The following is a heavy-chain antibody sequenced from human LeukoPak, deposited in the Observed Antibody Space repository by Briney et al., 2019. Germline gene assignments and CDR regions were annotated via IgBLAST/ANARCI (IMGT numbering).Heavy chain of an antibody. CDR1: GGSFSGYY. Sequence: SETLSLTCAVYGGSFSGYYWSWIRQPPGKGLEWIGEINHSGSTNYNPSLKSRVTISVDTSKNQFSLKLSSVTAADTAVYYCARVGYSSSGNYYNDRGAFDYWGQGTLVTVSS. V-gene: IGHV4-34*01. CDR2: INHSGST. D-gene: IGHD3-10*01. CDR3: ARVGYSSSGNYYNDRGAFDY. J-gene: IGHJ4*02.